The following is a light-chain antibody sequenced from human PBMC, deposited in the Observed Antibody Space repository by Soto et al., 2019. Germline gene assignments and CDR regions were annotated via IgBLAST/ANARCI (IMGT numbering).Light chain of an antibody. V-gene: IGLV2-8*01. J-gene: IGLJ1*01. Sequence: QSALTQPPSASGSPGQSVAISCTGTSSDVGGYNYVSWYQQHSGKAPRLIIYEVSKWPSGVPERFSGSKSGNTASLTVSGLQTEDEADYYCSSYAGSNTYVFGTGTKLTVL. CDR1: SSDVGGYNY. CDR3: SSYAGSNTYV. CDR2: EVS.